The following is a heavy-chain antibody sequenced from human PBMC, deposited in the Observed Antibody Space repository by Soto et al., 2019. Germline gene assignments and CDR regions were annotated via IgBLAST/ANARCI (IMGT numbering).Heavy chain of an antibody. Sequence: QVQLVQSGAEVKKPGSSVKVSCKASGGTFSSYAISWVRQAPGQGLEWMGGIIPIFGTANYAQKFQGRVTITADESTSTAYMELSSLRSEDTAVYYCAREPDPGITMVRGTQFDPWGQGTLVTVSS. CDR1: GGTFSSYA. J-gene: IGHJ5*02. D-gene: IGHD3-10*01. V-gene: IGHV1-69*12. CDR2: IIPIFGTA. CDR3: AREPDPGITMVRGTQFDP.